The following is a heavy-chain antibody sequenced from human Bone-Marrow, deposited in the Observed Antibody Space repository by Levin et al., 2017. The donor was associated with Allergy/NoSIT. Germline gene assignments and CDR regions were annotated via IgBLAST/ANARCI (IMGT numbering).Heavy chain of an antibody. D-gene: IGHD6-13*01. J-gene: IGHJ3*01. CDR2: ISTSGSYI. CDR1: GFTFSSYS. CDR3: ASLGIAAAVDLRGDV. Sequence: GGSLRLSCAASGFTFSSYSMNWVRQAPGKGLEWVSSISTSGSYIYYADSVKGRFTISRDNAESSLFLQMNSLRADDTAVYYCASLGIAAAVDLRGDVWGQGTIVAVSS. V-gene: IGHV3-21*01.